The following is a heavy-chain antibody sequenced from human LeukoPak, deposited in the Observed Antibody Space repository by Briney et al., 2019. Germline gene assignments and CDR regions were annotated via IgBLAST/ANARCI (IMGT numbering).Heavy chain of an antibody. J-gene: IGHJ4*02. Sequence: GGSLRLSCAGSGYTVGSNYMTWVRQAPGKGLEWVSLIFGGGDTRYADSVKGRFTISKDNSKNTVYLQMNSLRADDTAVYFCWRPNVLSSVDFWVQGTLVTVAS. D-gene: IGHD5/OR15-5a*01. CDR2: IFGGGDT. V-gene: IGHV3-53*01. CDR3: WRPNVLSSVDF. CDR1: GYTVGSNY.